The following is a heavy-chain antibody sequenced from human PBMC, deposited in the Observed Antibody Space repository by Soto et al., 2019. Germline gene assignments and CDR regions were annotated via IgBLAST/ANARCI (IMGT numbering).Heavy chain of an antibody. J-gene: IGHJ6*02. CDR2: ISWNSGSI. CDR1: GFTFDDYA. CDR3: AKDIARFGLYGMDV. Sequence: PGGSLRLSCAASGFTFDDYAMHWVRQAPGKGLEWVSGISWNSGSIGYADSVKGRFTISRDNAKNSLYLQMNSLRAEDTALYYCAKDIARFGLYGMDVWGQGTTVTVSS. D-gene: IGHD3-10*01. V-gene: IGHV3-9*01.